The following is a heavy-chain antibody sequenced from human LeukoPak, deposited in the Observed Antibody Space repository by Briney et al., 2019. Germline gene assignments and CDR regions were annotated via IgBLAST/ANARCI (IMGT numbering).Heavy chain of an antibody. CDR2: XXYSGST. V-gene: IGHV4-39*01. CDR1: GGSISSSSYY. Sequence: SETLSLTCTVSGGSISSSSYYWGWIRQPPGKXXXXXXXXXYSGSTYYNPSLKSRVTISVDTSKNQFSLKLSSVTAADTAVYYCARLDYDFWSGSARWFDPWGQGTLVTVSS. D-gene: IGHD3-3*01. CDR3: ARLDYDFWSGSARWFDP. J-gene: IGHJ5*02.